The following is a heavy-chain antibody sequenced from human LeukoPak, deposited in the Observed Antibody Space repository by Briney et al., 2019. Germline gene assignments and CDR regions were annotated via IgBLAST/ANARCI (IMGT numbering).Heavy chain of an antibody. J-gene: IGHJ4*02. CDR2: INPSGGST. V-gene: IGHV1-46*01. D-gene: IGHD6-13*01. Sequence: ASVKVSCKASGYTFTSYYMHWVRQAPGQGLEWMGIINPSGGSTSYAQKFQGRVTMTRDTSTSTVYMELSSLRSEDTAVYYCAREGRRVAAAGYFDYWGQGTLVTVSS. CDR1: GYTFTSYY. CDR3: AREGRRVAAAGYFDY.